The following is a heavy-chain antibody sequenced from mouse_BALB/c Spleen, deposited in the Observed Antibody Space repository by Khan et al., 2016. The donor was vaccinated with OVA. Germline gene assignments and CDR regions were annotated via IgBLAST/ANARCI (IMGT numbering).Heavy chain of an antibody. D-gene: IGHD3-3*01. CDR3: ARGRAY. CDR2: ISYSGRT. J-gene: IGHJ3*01. CDR1: GYSITSDYA. Sequence: VQLKESGPGLVKPSQSLSLTCTVTGYSITSDYAWNWIRQFPGNKLEWMGYISYSGRTNYTPSLKSRISITRDPSKNQFFLQLNSVTTEDTATYYCARGRAYWGQGTLVTVSA. V-gene: IGHV3-2*02.